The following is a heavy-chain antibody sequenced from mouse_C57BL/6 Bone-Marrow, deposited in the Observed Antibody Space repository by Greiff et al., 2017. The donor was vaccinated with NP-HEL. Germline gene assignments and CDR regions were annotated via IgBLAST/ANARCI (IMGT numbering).Heavy chain of an antibody. CDR1: GYTFTSYW. V-gene: IGHV1-74*01. J-gene: IGHJ1*03. Sequence: QVQLQQPGAELVKPGASVKVSCKASGYTFTSYWMHWVKQRPGQGLEWIGRIHPSDSATNYNQKFKGKATLTVDKSSSTAYRQLSSLTAEDSAVYYCAIYYGSSYWYFDVWGTGTTVTVSS. CDR2: IHPSDSAT. D-gene: IGHD1-1*01. CDR3: AIYYGSSYWYFDV.